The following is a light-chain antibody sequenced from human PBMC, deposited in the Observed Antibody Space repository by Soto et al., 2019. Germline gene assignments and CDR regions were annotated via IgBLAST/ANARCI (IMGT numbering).Light chain of an antibody. Sequence: DIQMTQSPSTLSASVGDRVVITCRASQNINKWLVWYQQKPGKAPKFLIYDASTLETGVPSRFSGSGSGTEFTLTISSLQPDDFATFYCQQYASYPWTCGRGTRWIS. CDR2: DAS. CDR1: QNINKW. V-gene: IGKV1-5*01. J-gene: IGKJ1*01. CDR3: QQYASYPWT.